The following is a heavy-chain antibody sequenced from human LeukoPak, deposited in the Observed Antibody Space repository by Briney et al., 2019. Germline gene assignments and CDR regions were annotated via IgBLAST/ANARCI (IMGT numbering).Heavy chain of an antibody. CDR1: GGSISSSSYH. Sequence: SETLSLTCTVSGGSISSSSYHWGWIRQSPGKGLEWNGSNYYTGNTDYNPSLKSRVTISVDTSKNQFSLKLTSVTAADTAVYYCARETRSSSCSIKYYFDYWGQGALVTVSS. V-gene: IGHV4-39*07. D-gene: IGHD6-13*01. CDR3: ARETRSSSCSIKYYFDY. J-gene: IGHJ4*02. CDR2: NYYTGNT.